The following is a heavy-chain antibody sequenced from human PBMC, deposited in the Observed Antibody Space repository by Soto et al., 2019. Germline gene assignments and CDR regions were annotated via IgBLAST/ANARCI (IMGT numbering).Heavy chain of an antibody. CDR1: GGSIGSSSYY. D-gene: IGHD6-13*01. CDR3: ASIAAPGTTHFDY. Sequence: SETLSLNCTVSGGSIGSSSYYWGWILQPPGKGLEWIGNIYYSGNTFYNPSLKSRVTISVDTSKNQFYLHLTSVTAADTAIFYCASIAAPGTTHFDYWGQGPLVTVSS. V-gene: IGHV4-39*01. CDR2: IYYSGNT. J-gene: IGHJ4*02.